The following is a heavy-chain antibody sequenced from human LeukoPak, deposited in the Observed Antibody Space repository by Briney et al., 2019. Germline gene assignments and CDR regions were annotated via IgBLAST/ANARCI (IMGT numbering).Heavy chain of an antibody. D-gene: IGHD1-1*01. V-gene: IGHV3-48*01. CDR1: GFTFSTYS. CDR2: ISSGSSTT. CDR3: ARPLTINWYPGFDS. Sequence: GGSLRLSCAASGFTFSTYSMFWVRQAPGKGLEWLSYISSGSSTTYYADSVKGRFTISRDNAKNSLYLQMNSLRAEDMAVYYCARPLTINWYPGFDSWGQGTLVTVSS. J-gene: IGHJ4*02.